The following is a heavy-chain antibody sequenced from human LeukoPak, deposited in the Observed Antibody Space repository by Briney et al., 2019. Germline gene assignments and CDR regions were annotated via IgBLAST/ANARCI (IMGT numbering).Heavy chain of an antibody. J-gene: IGHJ4*02. CDR1: GFTVSTNY. CDR2: IYNGGTT. V-gene: IGHV3-66*02. Sequence: GVSLRLSCAASGFTVSTNYMSWVRQAPGRGLEWGSVIYNGGTTHYADSVKGRFTISRDHSQNTLYLQMNSLRAEDTAVYYCSTDLMVRGVTQYFDYWGQGTLVTVSS. CDR3: STDLMVRGVTQYFDY. D-gene: IGHD3-10*01.